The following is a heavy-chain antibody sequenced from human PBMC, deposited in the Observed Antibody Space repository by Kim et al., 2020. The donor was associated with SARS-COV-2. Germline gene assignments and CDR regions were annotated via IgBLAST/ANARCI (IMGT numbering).Heavy chain of an antibody. D-gene: IGHD6-13*01. CDR1: GYTFTSYA. Sequence: ASVKVSCKASGYTFTSYAMHWVRQAPGQRLEWMGWINAGNGNTKYSQKFQGRVTITRDTSASTAYMELSSLRSADTAVYYCARDRIAAAGKGWFDPWGQGTLVTVSS. J-gene: IGHJ5*02. CDR3: ARDRIAAAGKGWFDP. V-gene: IGHV1-3*01. CDR2: INAGNGNT.